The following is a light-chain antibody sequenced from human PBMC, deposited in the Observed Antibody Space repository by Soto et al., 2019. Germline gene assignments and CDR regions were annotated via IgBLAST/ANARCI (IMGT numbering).Light chain of an antibody. Sequence: QSALTQPPSASGSPGQSVTISCTGTSSDVGGYDYVSWYQQHPGKAPKLILYEVTKRPSGVPERFSGSKSGNTASLTVSGLQAEDEADYFCSSYAGSNNFGVFGGGTKLTVL. V-gene: IGLV2-8*01. CDR2: EVT. J-gene: IGLJ3*02. CDR1: SSDVGGYDY. CDR3: SSYAGSNNFGV.